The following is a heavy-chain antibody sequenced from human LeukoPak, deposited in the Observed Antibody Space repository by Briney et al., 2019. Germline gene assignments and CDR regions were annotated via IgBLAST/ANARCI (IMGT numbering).Heavy chain of an antibody. CDR1: GYSFTSYW. J-gene: IGHJ4*02. Sequence: GESLKISCKGSGYSFTSYWIGCVRQMPGKGLEWMGIIYPVDSDTRYSPSFHGQVTISADKSIITAYLQWSSLKASDTAMYYCARRSGLAVAGTWYYWGQGTLVTVSS. D-gene: IGHD6-19*01. V-gene: IGHV5-51*01. CDR3: ARRSGLAVAGTWYY. CDR2: IYPVDSDT.